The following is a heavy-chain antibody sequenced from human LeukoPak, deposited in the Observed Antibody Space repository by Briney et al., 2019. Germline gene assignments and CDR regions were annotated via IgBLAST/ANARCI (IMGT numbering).Heavy chain of an antibody. V-gene: IGHV4-39*07. CDR1: GVSISSSYSY. Sequence: ASETLSLTCTVSGVSISSSYSYWGWIRQPPGMGLEWIGSIYYTGNTYYNPSLRSRVTISIDTSKNQFSLKVKSVTAADTAVYYCASASGLNDAFDIWGQGTMVIVSS. CDR3: ASASGLNDAFDI. J-gene: IGHJ3*02. D-gene: IGHD6-19*01. CDR2: IYYTGNT.